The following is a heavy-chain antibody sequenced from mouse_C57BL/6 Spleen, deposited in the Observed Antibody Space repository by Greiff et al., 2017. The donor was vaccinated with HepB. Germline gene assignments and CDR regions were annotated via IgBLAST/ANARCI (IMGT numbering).Heavy chain of an antibody. J-gene: IGHJ4*01. CDR1: GFTFSDYG. CDR3: ARGYDDEGYYAMDY. Sequence: EVKLMESGGGLVKPGGSLKLSCAASGFTFSDYGMHWVRQAPEKGLEWVAYISSGSSTIYYADTVKGRFTISRDNAKNTLFLQMTSLRSEDTAMYYCARGYDDEGYYAMDYWGQGTSVTVSS. CDR2: ISSGSSTI. D-gene: IGHD2-3*01. V-gene: IGHV5-17*01.